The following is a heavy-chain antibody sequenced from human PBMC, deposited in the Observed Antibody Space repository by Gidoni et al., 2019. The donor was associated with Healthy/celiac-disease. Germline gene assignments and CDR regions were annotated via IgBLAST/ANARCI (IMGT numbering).Heavy chain of an antibody. J-gene: IGHJ4*02. D-gene: IGHD3-9*01. V-gene: IGHV4-59*01. CDR2: ST. CDR3: ARASRGYDIYFH. Sequence: STNYNPSLKSRVTISVDTSKNQFSLKLSSVTAADTAVYYCARASRGYDIYFHWGQGTLVTVSS.